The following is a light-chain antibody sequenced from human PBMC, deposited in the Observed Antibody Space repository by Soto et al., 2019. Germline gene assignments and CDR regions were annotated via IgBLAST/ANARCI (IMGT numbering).Light chain of an antibody. CDR3: LLYYGGAWV. Sequence: QAVVTQAPSVTVSPGGTVTLTCASSTGTVTSGYYPNWFQQKPGQPPRTLIYSTSNKQSWTPARFSGSILGGKAALTLSGVQAEDEADYYCLLYYGGAWVFGGGTKLTVL. CDR2: STS. V-gene: IGLV7-43*01. J-gene: IGLJ3*02. CDR1: TGTVTSGYY.